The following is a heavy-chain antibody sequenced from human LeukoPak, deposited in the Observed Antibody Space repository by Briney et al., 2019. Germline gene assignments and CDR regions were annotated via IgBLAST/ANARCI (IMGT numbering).Heavy chain of an antibody. CDR3: ARDHGSREYYYYYMDV. J-gene: IGHJ6*03. V-gene: IGHV3-7*01. CDR2: IKYDGSEK. Sequence: GGSLRLSCAASGFTFSSYWMSWVRQAPGKGLEWVANIKYDGSEKYYVDSVKGRFTISRDNAKNSLYLQMNSLRAEDTAVYYCARDHGSREYYYYYMDVWGKGTTVTVSS. D-gene: IGHD2-2*03. CDR1: GFTFSSYW.